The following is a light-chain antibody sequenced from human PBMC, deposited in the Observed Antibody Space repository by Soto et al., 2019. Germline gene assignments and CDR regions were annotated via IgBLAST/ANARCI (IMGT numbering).Light chain of an antibody. CDR3: QQSYSTPPT. J-gene: IGKJ1*01. CDR2: AAS. Sequence: IQMTQSPSSLAASLGDRVTITCRASQSISSYLNWYQQKPGKAPKLLIYAASSLQSGVPSRFSGSGSGTDFTLTISSLPPEDFATYYCQQSYSTPPTFGQGTKVDIK. V-gene: IGKV1-39*01. CDR1: QSISSY.